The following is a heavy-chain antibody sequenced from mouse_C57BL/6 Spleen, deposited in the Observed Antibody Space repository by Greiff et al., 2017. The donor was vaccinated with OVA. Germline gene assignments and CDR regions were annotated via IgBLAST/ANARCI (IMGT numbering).Heavy chain of an antibody. Sequence: EVQLQQSGAELVRPGASVKLSCTASGFNIKDDYMHWVKQRPEQGLEWIGWIDPENGDTEYASKFQGKATITADTSSNTAYLQLSSLTSEDTAVYYCTPSSGYSTWFAYWGQGTLVTVSA. J-gene: IGHJ3*01. V-gene: IGHV14-4*01. CDR2: IDPENGDT. CDR3: TPSSGYSTWFAY. CDR1: GFNIKDDY. D-gene: IGHD3-2*02.